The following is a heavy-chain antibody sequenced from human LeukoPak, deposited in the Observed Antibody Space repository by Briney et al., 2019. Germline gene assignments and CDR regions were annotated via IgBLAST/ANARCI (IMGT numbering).Heavy chain of an antibody. CDR2: INPNSGGT. D-gene: IGHD2-2*01. CDR1: GYTFTGYY. V-gene: IGHV1-2*02. Sequence: EASVKVSCKASGYTFTGYYMHWVRQAPGQGLEWMGWINPNSGGTNYAQKFQGRVTMTRDTSISTAYMELSRLRSDDTAVYYCARVNLGYCSSTSCPYYYYMDVWGKGTTVTISS. CDR3: ARVNLGYCSSTSCPYYYYMDV. J-gene: IGHJ6*03.